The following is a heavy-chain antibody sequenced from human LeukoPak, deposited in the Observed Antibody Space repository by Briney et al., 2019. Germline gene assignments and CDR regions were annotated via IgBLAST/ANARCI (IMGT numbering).Heavy chain of an antibody. J-gene: IGHJ3*02. CDR3: ARDTSVVRDAFDI. CDR1: GGSISSYY. CDR2: IYYSGST. V-gene: IGHV4-59*12. D-gene: IGHD2/OR15-2a*01. Sequence: PSETLSLTCTVSGGSISSYYWSWIRQPPGKGLEWIGYIYYSGSTNYNPSLKSRVTISVDTSKNQFSLKLSSVTAADTAVYYCARDTSVVRDAFDIWGQGTMVTVSS.